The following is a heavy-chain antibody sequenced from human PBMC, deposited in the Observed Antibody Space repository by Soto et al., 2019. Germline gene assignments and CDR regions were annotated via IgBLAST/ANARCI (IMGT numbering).Heavy chain of an antibody. CDR3: ARVGSGSHYAFDY. CDR2: IYYSGST. V-gene: IGHV4-59*01. J-gene: IGHJ4*02. D-gene: IGHD1-26*01. CDR1: GGSISSYY. Sequence: SETLSLTCTVSGGSISSYYWSWIRQPPGKGLEWIGYIYYSGSTNYNPSLKSRVTISVDTSKNQFSLKLSSVTAADTAVYYCARVGSGSHYAFDYWGQGTLVTVSS.